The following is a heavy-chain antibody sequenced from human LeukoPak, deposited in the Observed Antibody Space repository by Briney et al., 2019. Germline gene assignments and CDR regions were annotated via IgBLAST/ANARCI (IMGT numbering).Heavy chain of an antibody. D-gene: IGHD3-10*01. Sequence: GGSLRLSCAASGFTFSSYAMSWVRQAPGKGLEWVSAISGSGGSTYYADSVKGRFTISRDNSKNTLYLQMNSLRAEDTAVYYCARSRLWFGELLYKDYWGQGTLVTVSS. CDR3: ARSRLWFGELLYKDY. J-gene: IGHJ4*02. V-gene: IGHV3-23*01. CDR2: ISGSGGST. CDR1: GFTFSSYA.